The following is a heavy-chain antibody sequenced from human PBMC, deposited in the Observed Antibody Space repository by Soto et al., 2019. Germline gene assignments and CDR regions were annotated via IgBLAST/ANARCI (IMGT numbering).Heavy chain of an antibody. D-gene: IGHD6-19*01. CDR3: ASGPGYSSGWPPPDYYYYGMDV. Sequence: QVQLVQSGAEVKKPGASVKVSCKASGYTFTSYGISWVRQAPGQGLEWMGWISAYNGNTNYAQKLQGRVTMTTDTSTTTGYMELSSLRSDDPAVYYWASGPGYSSGWPPPDYYYYGMDVWGKGTPVTVSS. CDR1: GYTFTSYG. J-gene: IGHJ6*04. V-gene: IGHV1-18*01. CDR2: ISAYNGNT.